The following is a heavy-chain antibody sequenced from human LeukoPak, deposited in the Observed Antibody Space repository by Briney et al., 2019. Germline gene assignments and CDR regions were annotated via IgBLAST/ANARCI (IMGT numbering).Heavy chain of an antibody. CDR1: GGSISSYY. J-gene: IGHJ3*02. CDR3: ARDIHCSGGSCYPNDAFDI. Sequence: SETLSLTXTVSGGSISSYYWSWIRQPPGKGLEWIGYIYYSGSTNYNPSLKSRVTISVDTSKNQFSLKLSSVTAADTAVYYCARDIHCSGGSCYPNDAFDIWGQGTMVTVSS. CDR2: IYYSGST. D-gene: IGHD2-15*01. V-gene: IGHV4-59*01.